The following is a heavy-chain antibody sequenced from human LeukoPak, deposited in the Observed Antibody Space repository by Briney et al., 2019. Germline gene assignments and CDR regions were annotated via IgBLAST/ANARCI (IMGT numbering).Heavy chain of an antibody. D-gene: IGHD6-13*01. V-gene: IGHV4-39*01. CDR3: ARHRVSIAAAGRAQPRGPQFDY. J-gene: IGHJ4*02. Sequence: SETLSLTCTVSGGSISSSSYYWGWIRQPPGKGLEWIGSIYYSGSTYYNPSLKSRVTISVDTSKNQFSLKLSSVTAADTAVYYCARHRVSIAAAGRAQPRGPQFDYWGQGTLVTVSS. CDR1: GGSISSSSYY. CDR2: IYYSGST.